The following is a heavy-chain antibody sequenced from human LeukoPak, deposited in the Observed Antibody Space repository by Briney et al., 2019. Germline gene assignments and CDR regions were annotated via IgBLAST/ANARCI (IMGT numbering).Heavy chain of an antibody. V-gene: IGHV4-4*07. Sequence: SETLSLTCTVSGASIKTYSWSWIRQPAGKGLEWIGHIYTRGSANYNPSLKSRVTMSVDTSKDQFSLKLFSVTAADTALYYCARLSSSSWSEFWGQGTLVTVSS. D-gene: IGHD6-13*01. CDR2: IYTRGSA. CDR3: ARLSSSSWSEF. CDR1: GASIKTYS. J-gene: IGHJ4*02.